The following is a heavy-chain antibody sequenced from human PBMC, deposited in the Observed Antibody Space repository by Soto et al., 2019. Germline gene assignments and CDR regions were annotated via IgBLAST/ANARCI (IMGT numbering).Heavy chain of an antibody. J-gene: IGHJ4*02. CDR3: TTGTAGWLF. V-gene: IGHV3-15*01. D-gene: IGHD3-9*01. Sequence: EVQLVESGGGLVQPGGSLRLSCAASGLTFSNALVNWVRQPPGKGLEWVGRIKSNTDGGTTDYAAPVKGRFTISRDDSKNTLYLQMNSLKTEDTAMYYCTTGTAGWLFWGQGTLVTVSS. CDR2: IKSNTDGGTT. CDR1: GLTFSNAL.